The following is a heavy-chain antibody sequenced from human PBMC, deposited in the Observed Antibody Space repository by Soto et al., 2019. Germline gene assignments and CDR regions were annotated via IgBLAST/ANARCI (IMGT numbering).Heavy chain of an antibody. J-gene: IGHJ4*02. CDR3: ANHLLESYDSSGSTGY. V-gene: IGHV3-23*01. CDR1: GFTFSSYA. D-gene: IGHD3-22*01. Sequence: EVQLLESGGGLVQPGGSLRLSCAASGFTFSSYAMSWVRQAPGKGLEWVSAISGSGGSTYYADSVKGRFTISRDNSKNTLYLQMNSLRAEDTAVYYCANHLLESYDSSGSTGYWGQGTLVTVSS. CDR2: ISGSGGST.